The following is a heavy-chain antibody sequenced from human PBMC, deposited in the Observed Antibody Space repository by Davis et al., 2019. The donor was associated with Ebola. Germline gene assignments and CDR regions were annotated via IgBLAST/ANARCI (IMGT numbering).Heavy chain of an antibody. CDR2: ISDSGGST. V-gene: IGHV3-23*01. Sequence: GESLKISCAASGFTFSSYAMSWVRQAPGKGLEWVSAISDSGGSTYYADSVKGRFTISRDNAKNSLYLRLNSLRAEDTALYHCARVNAVTGYSRFDSWGQGTLVTVSS. CDR3: ARVNAVTGYSRFDS. CDR1: GFTFSSYA. D-gene: IGHD3-9*01. J-gene: IGHJ5*01.